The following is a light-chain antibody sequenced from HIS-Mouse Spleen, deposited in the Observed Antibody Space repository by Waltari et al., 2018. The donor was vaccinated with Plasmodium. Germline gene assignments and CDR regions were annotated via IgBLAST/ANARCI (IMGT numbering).Light chain of an antibody. CDR1: QSVSRH. Sequence: EIVMTQSPATLSVSPGERATLSCRASQSVSRHLAWYQQKPGQAPRLLSNGASTRATGVPARFSGSGSGTEFTLTISSLQSEDFAVYYCQQYNNWSFAFGPGTKVDIK. J-gene: IGKJ3*01. V-gene: IGKV3-15*01. CDR2: GAS. CDR3: QQYNNWSFA.